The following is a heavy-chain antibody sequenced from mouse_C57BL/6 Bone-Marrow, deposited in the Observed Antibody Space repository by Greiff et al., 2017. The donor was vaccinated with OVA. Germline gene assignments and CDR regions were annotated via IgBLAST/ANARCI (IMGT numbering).Heavy chain of an antibody. CDR3: ARSPTIVTPYAMDY. D-gene: IGHD2-5*01. CDR1: GFSLTSYG. V-gene: IGHV2-2*01. J-gene: IGHJ4*01. CDR2: IWSGGST. Sequence: VKLVESGPGLVQPSQSLSITCTVSGFSLTSYGVHWVRQSPGKGLEWLGVIWSGGSTDYNAAFISRLSISKDNSKSQVFFKMNSLQADDTAIYYCARSPTIVTPYAMDYWGQGTSVTVSS.